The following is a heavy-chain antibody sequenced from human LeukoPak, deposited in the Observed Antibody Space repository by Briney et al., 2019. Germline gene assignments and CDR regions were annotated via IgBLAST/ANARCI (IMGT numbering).Heavy chain of an antibody. D-gene: IGHD6-13*01. CDR1: GFTFSRYA. CDR2: ITDSGDNT. CDR3: ASRMAAAGSFDY. V-gene: IGHV3-23*01. Sequence: TGGSLRLSCAASGFTFSRYAMSWVRQAPGKGLEWVSAITDSGDNTYHADSVKGRFTISRDNSKDTLYLQMNSLRAEDTAVYFCASRMAAAGSFDYWGQGTLVTVSS. J-gene: IGHJ4*02.